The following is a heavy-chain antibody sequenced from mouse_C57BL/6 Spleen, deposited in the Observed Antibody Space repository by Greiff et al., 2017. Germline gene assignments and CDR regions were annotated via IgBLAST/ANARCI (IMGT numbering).Heavy chain of an antibody. V-gene: IGHV5-16*01. CDR1: GFTFSDYY. Sequence: EVKLMESEGGLVQPGSSMKLSCTASGFTFSDYYMAWVRQVPEKGLEWVANINYDGSSTYYLDSLKSRFIISRDNAKNILYLQMSSLKSEDTATYYCARGGGYCGSPAYWGQGTLVTVSA. D-gene: IGHD1-1*01. J-gene: IGHJ3*01. CDR2: INYDGSST. CDR3: ARGGGYCGSPAY.